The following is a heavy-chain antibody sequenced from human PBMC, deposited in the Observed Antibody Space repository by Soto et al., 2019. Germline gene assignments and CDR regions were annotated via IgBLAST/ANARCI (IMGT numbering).Heavy chain of an antibody. D-gene: IGHD3-22*01. V-gene: IGHV4-59*08. Sequence: QVQLQESGPGLVKPSETLSLTCTVSGGSMSSYYWGWFRQPPGKGLEWIGYIYYSGSTSDNPSLKRRLXVXLXXSKTQFSLRRTSVTAADTAVYFCARLGGFYQAFDPWGRGTLVTVSS. CDR2: IYYSGST. CDR1: GGSMSSYY. CDR3: ARLGGFYQAFDP. J-gene: IGHJ5*02.